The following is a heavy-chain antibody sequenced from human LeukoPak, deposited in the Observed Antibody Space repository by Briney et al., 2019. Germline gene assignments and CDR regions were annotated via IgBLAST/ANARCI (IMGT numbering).Heavy chain of an antibody. CDR2: INHSGST. V-gene: IGHV4-34*01. J-gene: IGHJ3*02. CDR3: AAADLHASDI. Sequence: SETLSLTCAVYGGSFSGYYWSWIRQPPGKGLEWIGEINHSGSTNYNPSLKSRVTISVDTSKNQFSLKLSSVTAADTAVYYCAAADLHASDIWGQGTMVTVSS. D-gene: IGHD6-13*01. CDR1: GGSFSGYY.